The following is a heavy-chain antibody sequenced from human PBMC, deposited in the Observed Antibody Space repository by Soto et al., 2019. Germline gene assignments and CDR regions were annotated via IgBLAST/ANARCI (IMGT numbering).Heavy chain of an antibody. Sequence: ASVKVSCKASGGTLSSYAISWVRQAPGQGLEWMGGIIPIFGTANYAQKFQGRVTITADESTSTAYMELSSLRSEDTAVYYCARFEYYYDSSGYRRYYGMDVWGQGTTVTVSS. D-gene: IGHD3-22*01. J-gene: IGHJ6*02. V-gene: IGHV1-69*13. CDR1: GGTLSSYA. CDR3: ARFEYYYDSSGYRRYYGMDV. CDR2: IIPIFGTA.